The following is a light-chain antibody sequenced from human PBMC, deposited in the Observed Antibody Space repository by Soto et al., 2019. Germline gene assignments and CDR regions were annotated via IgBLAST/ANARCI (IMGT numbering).Light chain of an antibody. Sequence: QSALPQPASVSGSPGQSITISFTGTSSDVGGYNYVSWYQQHPGKAPKLMIYEVSNRPSGVSNRFSGSKSGNTASLTISGLQAEDEADYYCSSYTSSSTLVFGGGTKVTVL. CDR3: SSYTSSSTLV. J-gene: IGLJ2*01. V-gene: IGLV2-14*01. CDR1: SSDVGGYNY. CDR2: EVS.